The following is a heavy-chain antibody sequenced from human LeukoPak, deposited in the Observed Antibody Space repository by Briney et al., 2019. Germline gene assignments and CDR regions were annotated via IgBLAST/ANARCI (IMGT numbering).Heavy chain of an antibody. CDR2: INHSGST. CDR1: VGSFSGYY. J-gene: IGHJ4*02. CDR3: ARYCSSTSCYWGSGFDY. Sequence: SETLSLACAVYVGSFSGYYWCWIRQPPGKGLEWIGGINHSGSTNYNPSLKSRVTISVDTSKNQFSLKLSSVTAADTAVYYCARYCSSTSCYWGSGFDYWGQGTLVTVSS. D-gene: IGHD2-2*01. V-gene: IGHV4-34*01.